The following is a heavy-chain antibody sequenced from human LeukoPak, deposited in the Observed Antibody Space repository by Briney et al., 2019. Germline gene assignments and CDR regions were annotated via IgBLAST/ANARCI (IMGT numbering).Heavy chain of an antibody. D-gene: IGHD6-13*01. J-gene: IGHJ4*02. CDR3: AREDYSSSWYYFDY. CDR2: IYYSGST. V-gene: IGHV4-59*01. Sequence: SETLSLTCTVSGGSISSYYWSWLRQPPGKGLEWVGYIYYSGSTNYNPSLKSRVTISVATSKTQFSLKLSSVTAADTAVYYCAREDYSSSWYYFDYWGQGTLVTVSS. CDR1: GGSISSYY.